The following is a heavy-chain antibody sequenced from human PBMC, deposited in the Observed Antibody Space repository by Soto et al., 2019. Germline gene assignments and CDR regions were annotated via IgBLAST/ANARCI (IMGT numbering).Heavy chain of an antibody. CDR3: ARDGTAYYDFWSDYFTGELKTYYYYMDV. Sequence: ASVKVSCKASGYTFTSYSMHWVRQAPGQGLEWMGMINAGNGSTSYAQKFQGRVTMTRDTSTSTVYMELSSLRSEDTAVYYCARDGTAYYDFWSDYFTGELKTYYYYMDVWGKGTTVTVSS. V-gene: IGHV1-46*01. J-gene: IGHJ6*03. CDR2: INAGNGST. D-gene: IGHD3-3*01. CDR1: GYTFTSYS.